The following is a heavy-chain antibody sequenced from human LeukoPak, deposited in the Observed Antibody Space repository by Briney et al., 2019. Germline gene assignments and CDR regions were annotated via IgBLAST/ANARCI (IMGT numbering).Heavy chain of an antibody. CDR1: GFTFSSYA. Sequence: GGSLRLSCAASGFTFSSYAMHWVRRAPGKGLERVAVISYDGSNKYYADSVKGRFTISRDNAKNSLYLQMNSLRAEDTAVYYCARDGAIAAAGTFDIWGQGTMVTVSS. D-gene: IGHD6-13*01. V-gene: IGHV3-30-3*01. J-gene: IGHJ3*02. CDR2: ISYDGSNK. CDR3: ARDGAIAAAGTFDI.